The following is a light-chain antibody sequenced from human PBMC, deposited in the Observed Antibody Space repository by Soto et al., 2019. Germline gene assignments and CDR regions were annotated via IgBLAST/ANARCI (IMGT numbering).Light chain of an antibody. V-gene: IGKV3-15*01. CDR1: QSVSSN. J-gene: IGKJ1*01. Sequence: ETVMTQSPATLSVSPGERATLSCRASQSVSSNLAWYQQKPGQPPRLLIYGASTRATGIPARFSGSGSGTEFTLTISSLQSEDFAVYYCQQYNNWPQTFGQGTKVDIK. CDR2: GAS. CDR3: QQYNNWPQT.